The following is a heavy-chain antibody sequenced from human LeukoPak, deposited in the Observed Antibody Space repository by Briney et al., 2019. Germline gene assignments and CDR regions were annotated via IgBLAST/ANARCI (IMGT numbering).Heavy chain of an antibody. Sequence: GGSLRLSYAASGFTVSSNYMSWVRQAPGKGLEWVSVIYSGGSTYYADSVKGRFTISRDNSKNTLYLQMNSLRAEDTAVYYCARASYDSSGYPTVDYWGQGTLVTVSS. CDR1: GFTVSSNY. CDR3: ARASYDSSGYPTVDY. V-gene: IGHV3-53*01. J-gene: IGHJ4*02. D-gene: IGHD3-22*01. CDR2: IYSGGST.